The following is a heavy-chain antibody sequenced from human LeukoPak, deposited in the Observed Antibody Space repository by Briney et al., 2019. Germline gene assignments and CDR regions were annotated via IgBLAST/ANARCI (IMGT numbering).Heavy chain of an antibody. CDR1: GFTFSRYW. CDR2: INHDGSEK. V-gene: IGHV3-7*01. Sequence: GGSLRLSCAASGFTFSRYWMNWVRQAPGKGPEWVANINHDGSEKYYVDSVKGRFTISRDNAKNSLYLQMNCLRAEDTADYYCVGSNIAAVWGQGTLVTVSS. J-gene: IGHJ4*02. CDR3: VGSNIAAV. D-gene: IGHD6-13*01.